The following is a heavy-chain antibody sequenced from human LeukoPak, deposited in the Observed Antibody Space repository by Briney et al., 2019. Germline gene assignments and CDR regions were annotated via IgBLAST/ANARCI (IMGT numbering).Heavy chain of an antibody. Sequence: GGSLRLSCAASGFTFSSYSMNWVRQAPGKGLEWVSYISSSSGTIYYADSVKGRFTISRDNAKNSLYLQMNSLRAEDTAVYYCAKGYCSGGSCPADYWGQGTLVTVSS. CDR1: GFTFSSYS. CDR3: AKGYCSGGSCPADY. CDR2: ISSSSGTI. J-gene: IGHJ4*02. V-gene: IGHV3-48*04. D-gene: IGHD2-15*01.